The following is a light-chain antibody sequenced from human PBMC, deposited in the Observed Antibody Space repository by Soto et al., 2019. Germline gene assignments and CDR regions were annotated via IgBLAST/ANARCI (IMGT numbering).Light chain of an antibody. CDR3: QQYNSYSRT. CDR2: KAS. V-gene: IGKV1-5*03. CDR1: QSISSW. J-gene: IGKJ1*01. Sequence: DIPMTQSPSILSASVGDRVTITCRASQSISSWLAWYQQKPGKAPKLLIYKASSLESGAPSRFSGSGSGTGLTLTISSLQPDDFATYYCQQYNSYSRTFGQRTKVEIK.